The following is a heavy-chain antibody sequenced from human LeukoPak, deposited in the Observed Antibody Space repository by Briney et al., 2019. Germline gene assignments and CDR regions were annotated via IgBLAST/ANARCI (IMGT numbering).Heavy chain of an antibody. CDR2: IKQDGSEK. CDR1: GFTFSSYW. CDR3: ARDLYYGDYYFDY. Sequence: QPGGSLRLSCVASGFTFSSYWMSWVRQAPGKGLEWVANIKQDGSEKYYVDSVKGRFTISRDNAKNSLYLQMNSLRTEDTAVYYCARDLYYGDYYFDYWGQGTLVTVSS. J-gene: IGHJ4*02. D-gene: IGHD4-17*01. V-gene: IGHV3-7*01.